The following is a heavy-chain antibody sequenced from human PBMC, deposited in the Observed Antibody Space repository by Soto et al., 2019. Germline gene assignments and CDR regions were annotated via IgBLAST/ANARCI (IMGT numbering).Heavy chain of an antibody. D-gene: IGHD3-3*01. CDR2: INHSGST. V-gene: IGHV4-34*01. CDR3: ARVLALRFLEWLPYRGKYYYYMDV. CDR1: GGSFSGYY. Sequence: SETLSLTCAVYGGSFSGYYWSWIRQPPGKGLEWIGEINHSGSTNYNPSLKSRVTISVDTSKNQFSLKLSSVTAADTAVYYCARVLALRFLEWLPYRGKYYYYMDVWGKGTTVTVSS. J-gene: IGHJ6*03.